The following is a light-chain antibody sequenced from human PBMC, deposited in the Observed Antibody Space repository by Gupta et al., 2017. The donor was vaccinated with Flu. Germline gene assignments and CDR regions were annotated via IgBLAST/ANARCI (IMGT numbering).Light chain of an antibody. J-gene: IGKJ2*01. CDR3: QQANSFTHP. Sequence: GIFTWLAWYQQRPGKAPQLLIYSASSLQSGVPSIFIGSGSGTEFTLTINSLPPEDFATYYFQQANSFTHPFDPGTALRI. CDR2: SAS. V-gene: IGKV1-12*01. CDR1: GIFTW.